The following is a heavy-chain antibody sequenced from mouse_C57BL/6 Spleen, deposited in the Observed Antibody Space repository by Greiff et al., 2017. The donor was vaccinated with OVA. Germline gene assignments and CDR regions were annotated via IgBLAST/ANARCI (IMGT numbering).Heavy chain of an antibody. Sequence: QVQLQQSGAELARPGASVKLSCKASGYTFTSYGISWVKQRTGQGLEWIGEIYPRSGNTYYNEKFKGKATLTADKSSSTAYMELRSLTSEDAAVYFCAGLRGGAMDYWGQGTSVTVSS. J-gene: IGHJ4*01. CDR3: AGLRGGAMDY. CDR2: IYPRSGNT. D-gene: IGHD1-1*01. CDR1: GYTFTSYG. V-gene: IGHV1-81*01.